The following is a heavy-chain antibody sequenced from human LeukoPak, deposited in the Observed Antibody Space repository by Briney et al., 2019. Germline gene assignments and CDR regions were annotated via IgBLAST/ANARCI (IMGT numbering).Heavy chain of an antibody. Sequence: KTSQTLSLTCTVSGNSISSGDNYWSWIRQPAGKGLEWIGRIYTSGSTNYNPSLKSRVTISGDTSKNQFSLKLSSVTAADTAVYYCARDGCSGGSCYFDYYYMDVWGKGTTVTVSS. V-gene: IGHV4-61*02. CDR1: GNSISSGDNY. D-gene: IGHD2-15*01. CDR2: IYTSGST. CDR3: ARDGCSGGSCYFDYYYMDV. J-gene: IGHJ6*03.